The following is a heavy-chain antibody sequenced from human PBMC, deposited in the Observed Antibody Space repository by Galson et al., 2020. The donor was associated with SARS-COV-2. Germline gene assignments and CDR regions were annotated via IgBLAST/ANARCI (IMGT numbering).Heavy chain of an antibody. CDR3: ARGAPGFTMIIIAIPKQLYYFDS. CDR2: IHQRGTT. V-gene: IGHV4-34*01. J-gene: IGHJ4*02. CDR1: GGSFSDYY. Sequence: ETSETLSLTCAVYGGSFSDYYWNWVRQSPGKGLEWIGEIHQRGTTNYNPSLNSRVSMSVDRSKNQFSLKLTSVTAADTAVYYCARGAPGFTMIIIAIPKQLYYFDSWGQGNLVTVSS. D-gene: IGHD3-22*01.